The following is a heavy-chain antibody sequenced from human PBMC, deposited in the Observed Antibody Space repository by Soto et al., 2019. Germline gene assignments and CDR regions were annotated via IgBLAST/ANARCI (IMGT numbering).Heavy chain of an antibody. V-gene: IGHV4-34*01. CDR3: ARSRRVWTKAGSYDGYYYYGMAG. J-gene: IGHJ6*04. CDR2: INHSGST. CDR1: GGSFSGYY. Sequence: SETLSLTCAVYGGSFSGYYWSWIRQPPWKGLEWIGEINHSGSTNYNPSLKSRVTISVDTSKNQFSLKLSSVTAADTAVYYCARSRRVWTKAGSYDGYYYYGMAGWGKETSVTVPS. D-gene: IGHD3-10*01.